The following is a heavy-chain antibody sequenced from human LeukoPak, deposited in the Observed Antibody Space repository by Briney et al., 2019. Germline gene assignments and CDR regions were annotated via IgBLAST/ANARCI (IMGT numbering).Heavy chain of an antibody. V-gene: IGHV4-59*01. CDR1: GGSISNKY. J-gene: IGHJ6*03. CDR2: IYYSGST. D-gene: IGHD5-18*01. CDR3: ARTTEGGYSYGYFYYYYMDV. Sequence: PSETLSLTCTVSGGSISNKYWSWIRQPPGKGLEWIGYIYYSGSTNYNPSLKSRVTILVDTSKNQFSLKLSSVTAADTAAYYCARTTEGGYSYGYFYYYYMDVWGKGTTVTISS.